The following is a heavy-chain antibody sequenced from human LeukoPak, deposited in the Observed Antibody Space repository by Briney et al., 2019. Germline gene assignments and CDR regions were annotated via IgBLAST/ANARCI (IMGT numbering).Heavy chain of an antibody. V-gene: IGHV3-23*01. CDR1: GFTFSSYA. CDR2: ISGSGGST. CDR3: ARDRDGYNHYFDY. Sequence: GGSLRLSCAASGFTFSSYAMSWVRQAPGKGLEWVSAISGSGGSTYYADSVKGRFTISRDSSKNTLYLQMNSLRAEDTAVYYCARDRDGYNHYFDYWGQGTLVTVSS. D-gene: IGHD5-24*01. J-gene: IGHJ4*02.